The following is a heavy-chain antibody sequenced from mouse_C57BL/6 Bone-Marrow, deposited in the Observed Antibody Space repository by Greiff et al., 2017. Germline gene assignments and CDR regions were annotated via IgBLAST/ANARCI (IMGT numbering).Heavy chain of an antibody. J-gene: IGHJ1*03. CDR2: ISSGGDYI. V-gene: IGHV5-9-1*02. CDR1: GFTFSSYA. CDR3: TRALYYYGSSYWYFDV. Sequence: EVKLVESGEGLVKPGGSLKLSCAASGFTFSSYAMSWVRQTPEKRLEWVAYISSGGDYIYYADTVKGRFTISRDNARNTLYLQMSSLKSEDTAMYYCTRALYYYGSSYWYFDVWGTGTTVTVSS. D-gene: IGHD1-1*01.